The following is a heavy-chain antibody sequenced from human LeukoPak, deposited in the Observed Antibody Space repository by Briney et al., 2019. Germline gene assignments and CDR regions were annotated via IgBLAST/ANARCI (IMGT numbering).Heavy chain of an antibody. CDR3: ARRLEQLPFSNWFDP. Sequence: GASVKVSCKASGYTFTGYYMHWVRQAPGQGLEWMGWINPNSGGTNYAQKFQGRVTMTRDTSISTACMELSRLRSDDTAVYYCARRLEQLPFSNWFDPWGQGTLVTVSS. D-gene: IGHD6-13*01. V-gene: IGHV1-2*02. CDR1: GYTFTGYY. J-gene: IGHJ5*02. CDR2: INPNSGGT.